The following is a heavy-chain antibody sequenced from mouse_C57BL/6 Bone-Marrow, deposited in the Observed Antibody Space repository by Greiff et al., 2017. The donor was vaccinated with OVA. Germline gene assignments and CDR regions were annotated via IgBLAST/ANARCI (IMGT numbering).Heavy chain of an antibody. CDR3: AREPIDGPYFDY. V-gene: IGHV5-12*01. D-gene: IGHD2-3*01. CDR2: ISNGGGST. J-gene: IGHJ2*01. CDR1: GFTFSDYY. Sequence: EVQGVESGGGLVQPGGSLKLSCAASGFTFSDYYLYWVRQTPEKRLEWVAYISNGGGSTYYPDTVKGRFTISRDNAKNTLYLQMSRLKSEDTAMYYCAREPIDGPYFDYWGQGTTLTVSS.